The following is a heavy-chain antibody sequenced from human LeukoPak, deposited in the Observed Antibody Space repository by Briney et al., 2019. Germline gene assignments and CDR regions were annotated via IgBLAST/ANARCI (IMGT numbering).Heavy chain of an antibody. J-gene: IGHJ4*02. CDR2: ISAYNGNT. Sequence: ASVKVSCKVSGYTFNSYGITWVRQAPGQGLEWMGWISAYNGNTNYAQKLQGRVTMTTDTSTSTAYMELRSLRSDDTAVYYCARGGIAAAGHPLDYWGQGTLVTVSS. V-gene: IGHV1-18*01. CDR3: ARGGIAAAGHPLDY. CDR1: GYTFNSYG. D-gene: IGHD6-13*01.